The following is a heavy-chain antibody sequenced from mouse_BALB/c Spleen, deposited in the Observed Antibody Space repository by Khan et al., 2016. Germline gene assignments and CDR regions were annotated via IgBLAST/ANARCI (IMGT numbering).Heavy chain of an antibody. J-gene: IGHJ2*01. Sequence: QVQLQQSGAALARPGASVKLSCKAIGYTFTNYWRQWVKQRPGQGLEWIGAIYPGDGDTRYTQKFKAKATLTADESSSTASMQLSSLAPEDSAVSYCARSKIRGYFDYWGQGTTLTVSS. CDR3: ARSKIRGYFDY. CDR1: GYTFTNYW. CDR2: IYPGDGDT. V-gene: IGHV1-87*01. D-gene: IGHD2-4*01.